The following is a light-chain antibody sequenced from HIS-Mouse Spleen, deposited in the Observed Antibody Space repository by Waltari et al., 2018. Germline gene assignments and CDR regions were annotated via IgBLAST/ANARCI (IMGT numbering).Light chain of an antibody. CDR3: CSYAGSSTFEV. V-gene: IGLV2-23*03. Sequence: QSALTQPASVSGSPGQSITIPCTGTSSDVGSYNLVSWYQQHPGKAPKLMIYEGSKRPSGVSNRFSGSKSSNTASLTIYGLQAEDEADYYCCSYAGSSTFEVFGGGTKLTVL. J-gene: IGLJ2*01. CDR2: EGS. CDR1: SSDVGSYNL.